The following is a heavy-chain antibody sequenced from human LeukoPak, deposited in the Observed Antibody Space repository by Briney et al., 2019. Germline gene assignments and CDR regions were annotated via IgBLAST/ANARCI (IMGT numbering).Heavy chain of an antibody. CDR2: IYYRGST. D-gene: IGHD4-17*01. V-gene: IGHV4-39*01. CDR1: GGSISSSSYY. CDR3: ARLGTTVTTDY. Sequence: SETLSLTCTVSGGSISSSSYYWGWIRQPPGKGLEWIGSIYYRGSTYYNPSLKSRVTISVGTSKNQFSLKLSSVTAADTAVYYCARLGTTVTTDYWGQGTLVTVSS. J-gene: IGHJ4*02.